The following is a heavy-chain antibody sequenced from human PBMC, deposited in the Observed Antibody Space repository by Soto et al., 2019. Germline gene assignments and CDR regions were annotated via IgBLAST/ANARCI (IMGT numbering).Heavy chain of an antibody. V-gene: IGHV3-23*01. J-gene: IGHJ2*01. CDR2: ISGSGDNT. D-gene: IGHD5-12*01. CDR3: AKVGLPTHPYWYFDL. CDR1: RFTFSSYA. Sequence: GGSLRLSCAASRFTFSSYAMSWVRQTPGKGLEWVSGISGSGDNTYYADSVKGRFTLSRDNSKNTLYLQMNSLRAEDTAVYFCAKVGLPTHPYWYFDLWGRGTLVTVSS.